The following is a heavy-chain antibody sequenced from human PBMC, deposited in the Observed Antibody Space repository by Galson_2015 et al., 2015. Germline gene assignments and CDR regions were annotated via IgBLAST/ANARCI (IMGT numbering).Heavy chain of an antibody. CDR3: ARDITIVRRGGDFYYYGMDV. Sequence: SVKVSCKASGYTFTSYDINWVRQATGQGLEWMGWMNPNSGNTGYAQKFQGRVTMTRNTSISTAYMELSSLRSEDTAVYYCARDITIVRRGGDFYYYGMDVWGQGTTVTVSS. V-gene: IGHV1-8*01. CDR1: GYTFTSYD. D-gene: IGHD3-3*01. J-gene: IGHJ6*02. CDR2: MNPNSGNT.